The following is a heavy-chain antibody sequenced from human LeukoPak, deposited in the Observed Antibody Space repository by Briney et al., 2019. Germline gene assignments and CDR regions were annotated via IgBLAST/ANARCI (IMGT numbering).Heavy chain of an antibody. V-gene: IGHV1-2*02. CDR2: INPNSGGT. D-gene: IGHD2-15*01. Sequence: ASVKVSCKASGYTFTGYYMHWVRQAPGQGLEWMGWINPNSGGTKYAQKFQGRVTMTRDTSISTAYMELSRLRSDDMAVYYCARPVLGDGTVAAQFEHWGQGTLVTVSS. J-gene: IGHJ4*02. CDR1: GYTFTGYY. CDR3: ARPVLGDGTVAAQFEH.